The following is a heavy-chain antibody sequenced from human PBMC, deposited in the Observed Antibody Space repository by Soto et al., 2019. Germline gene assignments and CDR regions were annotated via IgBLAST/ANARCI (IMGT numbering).Heavy chain of an antibody. CDR2: IYHSGGT. Sequence: SETLSLTCAVSGGPITSGGYSWSWIRRPPGRGLEWIGYIYHSGGTYYNPSLKSRVTLSIDRTKKQFSLKLKSVTAADTAVYFCARTMTTSGCFDPWGQGTLVTVSS. CDR1: GGPITSGGYS. V-gene: IGHV4-30-2*01. J-gene: IGHJ5*02. D-gene: IGHD4-17*01. CDR3: ARTMTTSGCFDP.